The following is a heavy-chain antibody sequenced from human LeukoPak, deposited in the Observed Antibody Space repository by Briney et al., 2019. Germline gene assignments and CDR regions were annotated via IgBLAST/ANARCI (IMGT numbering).Heavy chain of an antibody. CDR1: GFTFSTYD. D-gene: IGHD3-10*01. CDR2: VGADAET. V-gene: IGHV3-13*01. Sequence: PGGSLRLSCAASGFTFSTYDMHWVRQPAGKGLEWVSTVGADAETYYPGSVRGRFTITRDNAKNTLHLRMNSLRAGDTAVYFCARGNWAYYASGIYGMDVWGQGTTVTVSS. CDR3: ARGNWAYYASGIYGMDV. J-gene: IGHJ6*02.